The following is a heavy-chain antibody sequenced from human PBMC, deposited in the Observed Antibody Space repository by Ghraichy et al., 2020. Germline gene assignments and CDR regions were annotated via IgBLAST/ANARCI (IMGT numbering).Heavy chain of an antibody. J-gene: IGHJ4*02. CDR1: GFTFSSYW. CDR2: IKQDGSEK. V-gene: IGHV3-7*01. D-gene: IGHD3-9*01. Sequence: GGSLRLSCAASGFTFSSYWMSWVRQAPGKGLEWVANIKQDGSEKYYVDSVKGRFTISRDNAKNSLYLQMNSLRAEDTAVYYCARVDYDILTGYYGPQPAFDYWGQGTLVTVSS. CDR3: ARVDYDILTGYYGPQPAFDY.